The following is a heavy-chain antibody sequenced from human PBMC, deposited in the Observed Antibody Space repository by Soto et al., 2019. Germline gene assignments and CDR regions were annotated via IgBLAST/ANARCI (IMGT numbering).Heavy chain of an antibody. CDR3: ARGQLVNPGYYYGMDI. CDR1: GFPFRDYA. J-gene: IGHJ6*02. CDR2: LSYDGSEK. V-gene: IGHV3-33*01. Sequence: LRLSCAASGFPFRDYAFHWVHQPPGKGLEWVAVLSYDGSEKYYGDSVKGRFTISRDNAKNMLYLQLSSLRAEDTAVYYCARGQLVNPGYYYGMDIWGQGTTVTVSS. D-gene: IGHD3-22*01.